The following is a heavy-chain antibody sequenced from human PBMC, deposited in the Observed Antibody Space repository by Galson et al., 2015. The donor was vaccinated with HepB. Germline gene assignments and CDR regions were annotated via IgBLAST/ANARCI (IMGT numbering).Heavy chain of an antibody. J-gene: IGHJ2*01. CDR3: AKDRAAGGAVAPPFDYWYFDL. V-gene: IGHV3-23*01. CDR1: GFTFSSYA. Sequence: SLRLSCAASGFTFSSYAMSWVRQAPGKGLEWVSAISGSGGSTYYADSVKGRFTISRDNSKNTLYLQMNSLRAEDTAVYYCAKDRAAGGAVAPPFDYWYFDLWGRGTLVTVSS. D-gene: IGHD6-19*01. CDR2: ISGSGGST.